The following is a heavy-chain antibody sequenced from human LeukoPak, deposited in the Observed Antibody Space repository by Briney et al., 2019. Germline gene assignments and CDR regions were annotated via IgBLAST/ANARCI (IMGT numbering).Heavy chain of an antibody. CDR2: ICPDGTVT. CDR1: GFTFSNYC. J-gene: IGHJ6*02. V-gene: IGHV3-74*01. Sequence: GGSLRLSCAASGFTFSNYCMHWVRQIPGKGLVWVSRICPDGTVTNYADSVKGRFTISRDNSKNTLFLQVNSLRAEDTAVYYCAKVRTYFYHGLDVWGQGTTVTVSS. D-gene: IGHD1-14*01. CDR3: AKVRTYFYHGLDV.